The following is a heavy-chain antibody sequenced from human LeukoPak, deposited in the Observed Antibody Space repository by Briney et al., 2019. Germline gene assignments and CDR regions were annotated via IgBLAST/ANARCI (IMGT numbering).Heavy chain of an antibody. J-gene: IGHJ4*02. CDR2: IYYSRSA. D-gene: IGHD4/OR15-4a*01. CDR3: ARHGLRKYYFDY. V-gene: IGHV4-59*08. CDR1: GGSISSYY. Sequence: SETLSLTCTVSGGSISSYYWSWIRQPPGKGLEWIGYIYYSRSANYNPSLKSRVTISVDTSKNQFSLKLSSVTAADTAVYYCARHGLRKYYFDYCGQGTLVTVSS.